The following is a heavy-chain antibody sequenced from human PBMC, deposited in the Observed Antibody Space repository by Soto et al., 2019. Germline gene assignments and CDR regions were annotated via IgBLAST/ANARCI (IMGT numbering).Heavy chain of an antibody. CDR2: FDPEDGET. D-gene: IGHD2-15*01. J-gene: IGHJ6*03. CDR1: GYTLTELS. V-gene: IGHV1-24*01. Sequence: ASVKVSCKVSGYTLTELSMHWVRQAPGKGLEWMGGFDPEDGETIYAQKFQGRVTMTEDTSTDTAYMELSSLRSEDTAVYYCATAAVGYCSGGSCYDYYYYMDVWGKGTTVTVSS. CDR3: ATAAVGYCSGGSCYDYYYYMDV.